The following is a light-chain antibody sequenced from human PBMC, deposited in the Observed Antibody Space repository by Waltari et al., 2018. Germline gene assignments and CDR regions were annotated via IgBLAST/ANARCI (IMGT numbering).Light chain of an antibody. Sequence: QSALTQPASVSGSPGQSLTISCTGTSSDVGSNNLVSWYQQHPGQAPKLIIYEATKRTSGVSNRFSGSKSGNTASLTISGIQAEDEGDYYCCSYTNTHVVFGGGTKLTVL. J-gene: IGLJ2*01. CDR3: CSYTNTHVV. V-gene: IGLV2-14*02. CDR1: SSDVGSNNL. CDR2: EAT.